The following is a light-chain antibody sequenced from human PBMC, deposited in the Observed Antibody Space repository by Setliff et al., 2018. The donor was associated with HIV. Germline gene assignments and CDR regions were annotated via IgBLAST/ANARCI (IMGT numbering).Light chain of an antibody. J-gene: IGLJ1*01. Sequence: QSALTQPASVSGSPGQSITISCTGTSSGVGSYNRVSWYQQNPGKAPKLMIYEVSKRPSGVSNRFSGSKSGNTASLTISGLQAEDEADYYCCSYAGSSTYVFGTGTKATVL. CDR2: EVS. CDR3: CSYAGSSTYV. CDR1: SSGVGSYNR. V-gene: IGLV2-23*02.